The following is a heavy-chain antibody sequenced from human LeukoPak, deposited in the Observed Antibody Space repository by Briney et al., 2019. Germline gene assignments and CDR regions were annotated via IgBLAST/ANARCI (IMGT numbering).Heavy chain of an antibody. CDR3: ARTTEGYAGGPGYSYYYYMDV. J-gene: IGHJ6*03. V-gene: IGHV4-38-2*02. CDR1: GYSISDSYH. D-gene: IGHD5-12*01. Sequence: SETLPLTCTVSGYSISDSYHWGWIRQAPGKGLEWIGSIYHSGSTYHNPSLKSRVTITVDTSKNQVSLKLRSVTAADTAVYYCARTTEGYAGGPGYSYYYYMDVWGKGTTVTISS. CDR2: IYHSGST.